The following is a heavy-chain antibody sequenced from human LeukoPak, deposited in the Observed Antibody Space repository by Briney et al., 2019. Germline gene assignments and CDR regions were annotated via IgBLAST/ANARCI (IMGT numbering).Heavy chain of an antibody. D-gene: IGHD6-13*01. V-gene: IGHV3-7*01. CDR2: IKQDGSEK. CDR3: ARDTRGIAAAGNYYGMDV. J-gene: IGHJ6*02. CDR1: GFTFSSYW. Sequence: GGSLRLSCAASGFTFSSYWMSWVRQAPGKGLEWVANIKQDGSEKYYVDSAKGRFTISRDNAKNSLYLQMNSLRAEDTAVYYCARDTRGIAAAGNYYGMDVWGQGTTVTVSS.